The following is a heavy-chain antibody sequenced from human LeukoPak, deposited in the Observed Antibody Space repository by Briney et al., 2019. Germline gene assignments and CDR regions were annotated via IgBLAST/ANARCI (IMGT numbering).Heavy chain of an antibody. CDR1: GGSISSGDYY. CDR2: IYYSGST. Sequence: ASQTLSLTCTVSGGSISSGDYYWSWIRQPPGKGLEWIGYIYYSGSTYYNPSLKSRVTISVDTSKNQFSLKLSSVTAADTAVYYCARGLAAAGTWYDYWGQGTLVTVSS. J-gene: IGHJ4*02. V-gene: IGHV4-30-4*08. D-gene: IGHD6-13*01. CDR3: ARGLAAAGTWYDY.